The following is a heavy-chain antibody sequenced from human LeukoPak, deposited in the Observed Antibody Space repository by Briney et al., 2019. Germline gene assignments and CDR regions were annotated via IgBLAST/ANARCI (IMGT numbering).Heavy chain of an antibody. J-gene: IGHJ6*03. CDR1: GVTFDDYG. CDR2: INWNGDST. V-gene: IGHV3-20*04. D-gene: IGHD5-12*01. Sequence: GGSLRLSCAASGVTFDDYGMSWVRQAPGKGLEWVSGINWNGDSTGYADSVKGRSTIFRDNAKNSLYLQMNSLRAEDTAGYYCARDGATFSGYDWYYYMDVWGKGTTVTVSS. CDR3: ARDGATFSGYDWYYYMDV.